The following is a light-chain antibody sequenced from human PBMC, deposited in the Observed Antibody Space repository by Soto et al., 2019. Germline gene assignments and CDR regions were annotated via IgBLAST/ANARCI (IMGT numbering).Light chain of an antibody. CDR2: LGS. CDR1: QSLLHSNGYNY. J-gene: IGKJ1*01. CDR3: MQALQTPWT. V-gene: IGKV2-28*01. Sequence: DIVMTQSPLSLPVTPGEPASISCRSSQSLLHSNGYNYLDWYLQKPGQSPQLLIYLGSNWASGVPDRFSGSGSGTDFTLKISRVEAEDVGVYYCMQALQTPWTFGQGTKVEIK.